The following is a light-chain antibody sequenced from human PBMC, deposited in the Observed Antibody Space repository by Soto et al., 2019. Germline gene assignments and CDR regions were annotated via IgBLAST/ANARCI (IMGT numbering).Light chain of an antibody. Sequence: SYELTQPPSVSVAPGQTATITCGGSNIGSKSVHWYQQKPGQAPVLVVFDDSDRPSGIPGRFSGSNFGETATLTISGVEAGDEADYYCQVWDRSSDHWVFGGGTKLNVL. CDR1: NIGSKS. V-gene: IGLV3-21*02. J-gene: IGLJ3*02. CDR3: QVWDRSSDHWV. CDR2: DDS.